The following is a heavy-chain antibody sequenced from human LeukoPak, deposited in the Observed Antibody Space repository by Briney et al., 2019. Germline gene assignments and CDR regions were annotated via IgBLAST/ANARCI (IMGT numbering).Heavy chain of an antibody. CDR3: TRAPYSNYVNLDY. V-gene: IGHV3-49*04. CDR2: IRSKAFGGTA. CDR1: EFTFGDYA. D-gene: IGHD4-11*01. J-gene: IGHJ4*02. Sequence: GRSLRLSCAASEFTFGDYAMTWVRQAPGKGLEWVGFIRSKAFGGTAEYAASVKGRFTISRDASKSIAYLQMNGLKTEDTAVYYCTRAPYSNYVNLDYWGQGTLVTVSS.